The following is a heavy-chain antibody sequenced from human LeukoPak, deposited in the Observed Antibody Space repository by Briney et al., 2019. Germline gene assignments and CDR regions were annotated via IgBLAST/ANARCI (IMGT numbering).Heavy chain of an antibody. Sequence: SETLSLTCTVSGGSISSSSYYWGWIRQPPGKGLEWIGSIYYSGSTYYNSSLKSRVTISLDTSMNQFSLKVSSVTAADTAVYYCARTNYYYYYMDVWGKGTTVTVSS. CDR2: IYYSGST. J-gene: IGHJ6*03. CDR1: GGSISSSSYY. CDR3: ARTNYYYYYMDV. V-gene: IGHV4-39*07.